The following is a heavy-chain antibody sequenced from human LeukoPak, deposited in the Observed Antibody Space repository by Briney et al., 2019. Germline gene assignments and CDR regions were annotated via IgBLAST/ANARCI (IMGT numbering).Heavy chain of an antibody. Sequence: ASVKVSCKASVGTFSSYTISWVRQAPGQGLEWMGRIIPILGIANYAQKFQGRVTITADKSTSTAYMELSSLRSEDTAVYYCARGSSSWDWFDPWGQGTLVTVSS. D-gene: IGHD6-13*01. CDR1: VGTFSSYT. V-gene: IGHV1-69*02. J-gene: IGHJ5*02. CDR3: ARGSSSWDWFDP. CDR2: IIPILGIA.